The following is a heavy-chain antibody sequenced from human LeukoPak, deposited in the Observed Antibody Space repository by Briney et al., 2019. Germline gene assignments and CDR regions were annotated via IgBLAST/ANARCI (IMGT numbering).Heavy chain of an antibody. CDR3: PRVGNGDYRYYFYMDV. D-gene: IGHD4-17*01. CDR1: GFTFSIYG. J-gene: IGHJ6*03. Sequence: GGTLRLSCAASGFTFSIYGMNWVRQAPGKGLEWVANIKQDGSEKYYVDSVKGRFTISRDNAKNSLYLQMNSLRAEDTAVYYCPRVGNGDYRYYFYMDVWGKGTTVTISS. V-gene: IGHV3-7*03. CDR2: IKQDGSEK.